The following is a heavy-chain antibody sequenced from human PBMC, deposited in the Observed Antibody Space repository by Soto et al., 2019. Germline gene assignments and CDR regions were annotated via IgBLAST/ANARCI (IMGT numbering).Heavy chain of an antibody. Sequence: QLQLQESGPGLVKPSETLSLTCTVSGGSISSSSYYWGWIRQPPGKGLEWIGSIYYSGSTYYNPSLKSRVTISVDTSKNQFSLKLSSVTAADTAVYYCARRGGGATRYGMDVWGQGTTVTVSS. CDR3: ARRGGGATRYGMDV. D-gene: IGHD3-16*01. CDR2: IYYSGST. J-gene: IGHJ6*02. CDR1: GGSISSSSYY. V-gene: IGHV4-39*01.